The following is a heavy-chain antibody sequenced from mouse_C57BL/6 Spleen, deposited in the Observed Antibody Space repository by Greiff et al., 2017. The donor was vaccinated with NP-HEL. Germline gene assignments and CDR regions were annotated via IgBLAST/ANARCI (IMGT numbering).Heavy chain of an antibody. J-gene: IGHJ2*01. Sequence: VQLQQSGPELVKPGASVKISCKASGYTFTDYYMNWVKQSHGKSLEWIGDINPNNGGTSYNQKFKGKATLTVDKSSSTAYMELRSLTSEDSAVYYCARSEGSSYFFDYWGQGTTLTVSS. CDR3: ARSEGSSYFFDY. D-gene: IGHD1-1*01. CDR1: GYTFTDYY. CDR2: INPNNGGT. V-gene: IGHV1-26*01.